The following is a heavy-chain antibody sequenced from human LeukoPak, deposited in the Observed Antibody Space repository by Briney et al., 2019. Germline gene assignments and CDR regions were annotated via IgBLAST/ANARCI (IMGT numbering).Heavy chain of an antibody. CDR3: AGHIPDIIIVPAAIRV. J-gene: IGHJ6*04. CDR2: IYSGGST. Sequence: GGCVRLSCAAPGFTVSINSMSGARQSRGKGLEGGLVIYSGGSTYYADSVKGRFTISRDNSKNTVYLQMNRLRAEVTALYYCAGHIPDIIIVPAAIRVWGTGTTVIVSS. V-gene: IGHV3-53*01. D-gene: IGHD2-2*01. CDR1: GFTVSINS.